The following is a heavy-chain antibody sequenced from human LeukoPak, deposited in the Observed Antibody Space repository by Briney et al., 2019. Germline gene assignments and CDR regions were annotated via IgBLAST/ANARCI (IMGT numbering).Heavy chain of an antibody. D-gene: IGHD3-9*01. Sequence: GASVKVSSKASGYTFTGYYMHWVRQAPGQGLEWMGWINPNSGGTNYAQKFQGRVTMTRDTSISTAYMELSRLRSDDTAVYYCARDDILTGYYYYYYGMDVWGQGTTVTVSS. V-gene: IGHV1-2*02. CDR2: INPNSGGT. CDR3: ARDDILTGYYYYYYGMDV. J-gene: IGHJ6*02. CDR1: GYTFTGYY.